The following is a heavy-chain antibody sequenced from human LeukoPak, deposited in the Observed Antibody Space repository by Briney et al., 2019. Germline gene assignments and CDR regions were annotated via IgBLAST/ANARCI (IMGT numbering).Heavy chain of an antibody. CDR3: AREGEWFGELYNY. CDR1: GYTFTSYD. D-gene: IGHD3-10*01. Sequence: ASVKVSCKASGYTFTSYDINWVRQAPGQGLEWMGWISAYNGNTRSAQNLQGRVTMTTDTSTSTAYMELRSLRSDDTAMYYCAREGEWFGELYNYWGQGTLVTVSS. V-gene: IGHV1-18*01. CDR2: ISAYNGNT. J-gene: IGHJ4*02.